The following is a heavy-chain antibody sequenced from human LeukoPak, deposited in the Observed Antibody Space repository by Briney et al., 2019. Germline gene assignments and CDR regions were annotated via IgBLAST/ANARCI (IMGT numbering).Heavy chain of an antibody. Sequence: GGSLRLSCAASGFTFSSYWMSWVRQAPGKGLEWVANIKQDGSEKYYVDSAKGRFTISRDNAKNSLYLQMNSLRAEDTAVYYCARFSLMIYGDYSPLDYWGQGTLVTVSS. D-gene: IGHD4-17*01. CDR2: IKQDGSEK. V-gene: IGHV3-7*01. J-gene: IGHJ4*02. CDR1: GFTFSSYW. CDR3: ARFSLMIYGDYSPLDY.